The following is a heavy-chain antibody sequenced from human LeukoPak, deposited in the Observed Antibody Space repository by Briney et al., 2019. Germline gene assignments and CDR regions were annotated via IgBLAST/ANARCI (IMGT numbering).Heavy chain of an antibody. CDR1: GGSISNTNW. D-gene: IGHD2-8*01. CDR2: IPLTGLT. CDR3: SRENGAFSPFGY. Sequence: SETLSLTCVVSGGSISNTNWWSWVRQPPGQGLEWIGEIPLTGLTHYNPSLESRVAVSLDKSKNQLSLNLTSVTAADTAVYFCSRENGAFSPFGYWGQGTLVTVLS. V-gene: IGHV4/OR15-8*02. J-gene: IGHJ4*02.